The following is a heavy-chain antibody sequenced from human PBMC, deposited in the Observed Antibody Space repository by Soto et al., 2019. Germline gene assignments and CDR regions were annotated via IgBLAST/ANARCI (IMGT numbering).Heavy chain of an antibody. CDR3: ARESFGGFFDY. CDR1: GGSISSGGYY. J-gene: IGHJ4*02. CDR2: IYYSGST. Sequence: PSETLSLTCTVSGGSISSGGYYWSWIRQHPGKGLEWIGYIYYSGSTYYNPSLKSRVTISVDTSKNQFSLKLSSVTAADTAVYYCARESFGGFFDYWGQGTLVTVSS. V-gene: IGHV4-31*03. D-gene: IGHD2-15*01.